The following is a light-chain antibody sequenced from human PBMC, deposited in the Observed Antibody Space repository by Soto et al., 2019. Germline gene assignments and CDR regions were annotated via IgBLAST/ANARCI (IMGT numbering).Light chain of an antibody. CDR1: QNIRSN. CDR2: GAS. J-gene: IGKJ4*01. Sequence: EIVMKQSPATLSVSPGERGTLSCRVSQNIRSNVAWYQQRPGQAPRLLIFGASVRATGVPDRFSGSGSGTDFTLTINSLQSEDSAVYYCQNYNYWPPATFGGGTKV. V-gene: IGKV3-15*01. CDR3: QNYNYWPPAT.